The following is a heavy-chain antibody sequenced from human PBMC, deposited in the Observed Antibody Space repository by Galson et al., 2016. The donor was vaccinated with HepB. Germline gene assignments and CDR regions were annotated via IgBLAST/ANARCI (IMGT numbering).Heavy chain of an antibody. Sequence: QSGAEVKKPGESLKISCKGSGYSFSTYWIGWVRQRPGKGLEWMGIIYPDDSDTTYSTSFQGQVTTSADRSISTAYLQWSSLEASYTALSYGARLEPYFYDSSGYADYWGQGTLVTVSS. CDR2: IYPDDSDT. J-gene: IGHJ4*02. V-gene: IGHV5-51*01. CDR1: GYSFSTYW. D-gene: IGHD3-22*01. CDR3: ARLEPYFYDSSGYADY.